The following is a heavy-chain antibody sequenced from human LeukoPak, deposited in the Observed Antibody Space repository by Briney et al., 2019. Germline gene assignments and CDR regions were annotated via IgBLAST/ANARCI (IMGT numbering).Heavy chain of an antibody. Sequence: ASVKVSCKTSGYTFTYYVISWVRQAPGQGLEWMGWINAYNGITNDAQKFQGRVTMTTDTSTSTAYMELRSLRSDDTAVYYCARGEKPYDYWGQGTLVSVSS. CDR2: INAYNGIT. V-gene: IGHV1-18*01. CDR3: ARGEKPYDY. D-gene: IGHD1-26*01. CDR1: GYTFTYYV. J-gene: IGHJ4*02.